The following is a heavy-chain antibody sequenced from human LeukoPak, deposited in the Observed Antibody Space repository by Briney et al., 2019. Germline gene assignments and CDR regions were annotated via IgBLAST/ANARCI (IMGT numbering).Heavy chain of an antibody. Sequence: PSETLSLTCAVYGGSFSGYYWSWIRQPPGKGLEWIGEINHSGSTNYNPSLKSRVTISVDTSKNQFSLKLSSVTAADTAVYYCARVRPYYNWNYPYYFDYWGQGALVTVSS. CDR2: INHSGST. CDR1: GGSFSGYY. V-gene: IGHV4-34*01. J-gene: IGHJ4*02. CDR3: ARVRPYYNWNYPYYFDY. D-gene: IGHD1-7*01.